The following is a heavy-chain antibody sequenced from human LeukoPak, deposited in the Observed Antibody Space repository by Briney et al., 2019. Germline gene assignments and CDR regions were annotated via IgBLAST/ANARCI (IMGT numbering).Heavy chain of an antibody. D-gene: IGHD2-15*01. J-gene: IGHJ3*02. Sequence: SETLSLTCAVYGGSFSGYYWSWIRQPPGKGLEWIGEINHSGSTNYNPSLKSRVTISVDTSKNQFSLKLSSVTAADTAVYYCARQTNGAKIVADAFDIWGQGTMVTVSS. CDR1: GGSFSGYY. V-gene: IGHV4-34*01. CDR3: ARQTNGAKIVADAFDI. CDR2: INHSGST.